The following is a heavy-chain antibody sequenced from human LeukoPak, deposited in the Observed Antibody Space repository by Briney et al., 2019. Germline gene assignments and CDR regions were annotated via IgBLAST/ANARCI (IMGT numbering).Heavy chain of an antibody. CDR3: ARGQNDFWSGEILQFDY. CDR2: IYHSGST. J-gene: IGHJ4*02. D-gene: IGHD3-3*01. Sequence: SQTLSLTCAVSGGSISSGGYSWSWIRQPPGKGLEWIGYIYHSGSTYYNPSLKSRVTISVDRSKNQFSLKLSSATAADTAVYYCARGQNDFWSGEILQFDYWAREPWSPSPQ. CDR1: GGSISSGGYS. V-gene: IGHV4-30-2*01.